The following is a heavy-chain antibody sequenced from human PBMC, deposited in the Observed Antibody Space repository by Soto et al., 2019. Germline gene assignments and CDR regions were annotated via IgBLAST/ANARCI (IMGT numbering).Heavy chain of an antibody. Sequence: ASVKVSCKASGYTFTGYYMHWVRQAPGQGLEWMGWINPNSGGTNYAQKFQGWVTMTRDTSISTAYMELSRLRSDDTAVYYCARGYYHSSGSNFDYWGQGTLVTVSS. CDR1: GYTFTGYY. CDR2: INPNSGGT. D-gene: IGHD3-22*01. J-gene: IGHJ4*02. CDR3: ARGYYHSSGSNFDY. V-gene: IGHV1-2*04.